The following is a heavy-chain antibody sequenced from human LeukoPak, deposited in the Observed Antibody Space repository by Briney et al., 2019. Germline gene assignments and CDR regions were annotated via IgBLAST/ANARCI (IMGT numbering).Heavy chain of an antibody. CDR2: IYPGDSDT. D-gene: IGHD3-3*01. Sequence: KRGESLKISCKGSGYSFTTYWIGWVRQMPGKGLEWMGFIYPGDSDTKYSPSFQGQVTISVDKSISTAYLQWSSLKASDTAMYYCARRGGDFWSGYLWGQGTLVTVSS. CDR1: GYSFTTYW. CDR3: ARRGGDFWSGYL. J-gene: IGHJ4*02. V-gene: IGHV5-51*01.